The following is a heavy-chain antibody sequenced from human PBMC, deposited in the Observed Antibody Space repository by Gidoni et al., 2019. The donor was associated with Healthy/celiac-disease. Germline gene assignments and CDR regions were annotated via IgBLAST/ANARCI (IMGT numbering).Heavy chain of an antibody. J-gene: IGHJ3*02. V-gene: IGHV5-51*01. CDR3: ARHFPPPRAYYYDSSGITGAFDI. CDR2: IYPGDSDT. D-gene: IGHD3-22*01. CDR1: GYSFTSYW. Sequence: EVQLVQSGAEVKKPGESLKISCKGSGYSFTSYWIGWVRQMPGKGLEWMGIIYPGDSDTRYSPSFQGQVTISADKSISTAYLQWSSLKASDTAMYYCARHFPPPRAYYYDSSGITGAFDIWGQGTMVTVSS.